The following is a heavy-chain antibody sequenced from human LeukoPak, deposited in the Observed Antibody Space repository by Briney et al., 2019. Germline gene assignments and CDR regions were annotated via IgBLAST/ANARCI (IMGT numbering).Heavy chain of an antibody. CDR1: GGSVSSGSYY. CDR3: ARSSNTYYYDSSGLFDY. D-gene: IGHD3-22*01. V-gene: IGHV4-61*01. CDR2: IYYSGST. J-gene: IGHJ4*02. Sequence: SSETLSLTCTVSGGSVSSGSYYWSWTRQPPGKGLEWIGYIYYSGSTNYNPSLKSRVTISVDTSKNQFSLKLSSVTAADTAVYYCARSSNTYYYDSSGLFDYWGQGTLVTVSS.